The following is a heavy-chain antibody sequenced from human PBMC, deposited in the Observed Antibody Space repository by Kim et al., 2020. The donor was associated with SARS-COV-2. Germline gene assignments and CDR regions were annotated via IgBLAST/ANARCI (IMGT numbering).Heavy chain of an antibody. CDR2: INAGSGNT. CDR3: ARGGAVLRFLEWLSSYFDY. CDR1: GYTFSNYA. V-gene: IGHV1-3*01. D-gene: IGHD3-3*01. Sequence: ASVKVSCKASGYTFSNYAMHWVRQAPGQRLEWMGWINAGSGNTEYSQKFQGRLIITRDTSASTAYMELSSLRSEDKAVYYCARGGAVLRFLEWLSSYFDY. J-gene: IGHJ4*01.